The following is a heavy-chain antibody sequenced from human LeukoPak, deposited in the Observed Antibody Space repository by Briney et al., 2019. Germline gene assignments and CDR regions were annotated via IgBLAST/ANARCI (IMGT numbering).Heavy chain of an antibody. CDR1: GYTFTDYY. CDR2: INLNSGGT. CDR3: ARDTLKYYYGSGSYFSFDY. J-gene: IGHJ4*02. Sequence: ASVKVSCKASGYTFTDYYMHWVRQAPGQGLEWMGWINLNSGGTNYAQKFQGRVTMTRDTSISTAYMELSRLRSDDTAVYYCARDTLKYYYGSGSYFSFDYWGQGTLVTVSS. D-gene: IGHD3-10*01. V-gene: IGHV1-2*02.